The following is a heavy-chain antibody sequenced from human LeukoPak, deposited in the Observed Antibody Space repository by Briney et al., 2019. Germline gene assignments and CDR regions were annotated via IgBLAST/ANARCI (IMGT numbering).Heavy chain of an antibody. J-gene: IGHJ5*02. Sequence: GGSLRLSCAASGFTFEDYTMHWVRQAPGKGLEWVSLISWDGVSTYYADSMKGRFTISRDNSKNSLYLQMNSLRTEDTALYYCAKDIHYYGSGSREGGGPFDPWGQGTLVTVSS. V-gene: IGHV3-43*01. CDR3: AKDIHYYGSGSREGGGPFDP. CDR2: ISWDGVST. CDR1: GFTFEDYT. D-gene: IGHD3-10*01.